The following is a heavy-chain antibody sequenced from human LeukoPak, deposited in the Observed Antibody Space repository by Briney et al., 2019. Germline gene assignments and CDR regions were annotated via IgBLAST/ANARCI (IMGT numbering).Heavy chain of an antibody. Sequence: SETLSLTCTVSGGSISSSSYYWGWIRQPPGKGLEWIGSIYYSGSTYYNPSLKSRVTISVGTSKNQFSLKLSSVTAADTAVYYCARHRDITIFGVDYFDYWGQGTLVTVSS. D-gene: IGHD3-3*01. V-gene: IGHV4-39*01. CDR2: IYYSGST. CDR3: ARHRDITIFGVDYFDY. CDR1: GGSISSSSYY. J-gene: IGHJ4*02.